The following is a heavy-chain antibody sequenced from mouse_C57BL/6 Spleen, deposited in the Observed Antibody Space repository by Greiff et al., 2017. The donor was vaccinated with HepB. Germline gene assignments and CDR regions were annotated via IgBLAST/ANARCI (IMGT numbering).Heavy chain of an antibody. CDR2: INPSNGGT. D-gene: IGHD2-4*01. Sequence: QVQLQQPGTELVKPGASVKLSCKASGYTFTSYWMHWVKQRPGQGLEWIGNINPSNGGTNYNEKFKSKATLTVDKSSSTAYMQLSSLTSEDSAVYYCARSYRGTYDYDWYFDVWGTGTTVTVSS. CDR3: ARSYRGTYDYDWYFDV. V-gene: IGHV1-53*01. J-gene: IGHJ1*03. CDR1: GYTFTSYW.